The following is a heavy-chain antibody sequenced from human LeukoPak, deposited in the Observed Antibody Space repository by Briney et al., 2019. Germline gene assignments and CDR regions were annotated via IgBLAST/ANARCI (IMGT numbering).Heavy chain of an antibody. V-gene: IGHV3-43*01. CDR1: GFPFDDLT. D-gene: IGHD5-12*01. Sequence: PGGSLRLSCAASGFPFDDLTMHWVRHSPGKGLEWISVINWDGGTTSYADSVKGRFTISRDNSKKSVYLQMNTLQSEDSALYYCAKAYGDHDLAFDSWGQGTLVTVSS. J-gene: IGHJ4*02. CDR2: INWDGGTT. CDR3: AKAYGDHDLAFDS.